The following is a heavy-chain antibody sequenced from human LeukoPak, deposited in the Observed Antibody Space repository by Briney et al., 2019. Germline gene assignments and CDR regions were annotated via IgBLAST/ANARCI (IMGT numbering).Heavy chain of an antibody. CDR2: IDTNEDLT. J-gene: IGHJ4*02. D-gene: IGHD3-10*01. Sequence: GGSLRLSCVASGFTFSNFVMHWVRQSPGKGLEYVSGIDTNEDLTYYPSSVKGRFTMSRDNSKNTLHLQMDTLRPEDTAVYYCVRDVKYYFGSGSYRWGQGTLVTVSS. CDR3: VRDVKYYFGSGSYR. CDR1: GFTFSNFV. V-gene: IGHV3-64*01.